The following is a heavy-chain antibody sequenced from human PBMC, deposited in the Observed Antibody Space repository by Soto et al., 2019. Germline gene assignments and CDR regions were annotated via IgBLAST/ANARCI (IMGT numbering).Heavy chain of an antibody. D-gene: IGHD2-2*01. CDR2: INHSGST. V-gene: IGHV4-34*01. J-gene: IGHJ5*02. CDR1: GGSFRGYY. Sequence: LSLTCAVYGGSFRGYYWGWIRQPPGKGLEWIGEINHSGSTNYNPSLKSRVTISVDTSKNQFSLKLSSVTAADTAVYYCARALVVVPAPPNWFLPSCQTILVSVS. CDR3: ARALVVVPAPPNWFLP.